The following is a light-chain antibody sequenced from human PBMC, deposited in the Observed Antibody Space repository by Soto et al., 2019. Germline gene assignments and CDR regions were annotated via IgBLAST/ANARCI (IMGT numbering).Light chain of an antibody. J-gene: IGKJ1*01. CDR1: QTISRW. Sequence: DIQMTQSPSTLSASVGDRVTITCRASQTISRWLVWYQQRPGTAPNLLIYDASSLQSGVPSRFSGSGSGTEFTLTISSLQPDDFATYYCQQYNSNPVTFAQGTRLEVK. V-gene: IGKV1-5*01. CDR2: DAS. CDR3: QQYNSNPVT.